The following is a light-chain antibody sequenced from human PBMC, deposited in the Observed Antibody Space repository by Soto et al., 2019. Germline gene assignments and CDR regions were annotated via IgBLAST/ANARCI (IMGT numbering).Light chain of an antibody. Sequence: QSALTQPPSASGSPGQSVTISCTGTSSDVGGYYYVSWYQQHPGKAPKLMIYEVSKRPSGVPDRFSGSKSGNTASLTVSGLQAQDEADYYCSSYAGTNTPYVLGTRTKVTVL. CDR1: SSDVGGYYY. CDR2: EVS. J-gene: IGLJ1*01. V-gene: IGLV2-8*01. CDR3: SSYAGTNTPYV.